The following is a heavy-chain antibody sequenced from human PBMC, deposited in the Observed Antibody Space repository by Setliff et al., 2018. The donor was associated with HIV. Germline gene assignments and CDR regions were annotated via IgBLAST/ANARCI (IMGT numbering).Heavy chain of an antibody. CDR3: ASKVHCTNGVCLDAFDI. D-gene: IGHD2-8*01. CDR2: INPNSGGT. V-gene: IGHV1-2*06. CDR1: GHTFTAYF. J-gene: IGHJ3*02. Sequence: ASVKVSCKASGHTFTAYFMHWVRQAPGQGLEWMGRINPNSGGTNYAQKFQGRVTMTRDTSITTAYMELSRLRSDDTAVYYCASKVHCTNGVCLDAFDIWGQGTMVTVS.